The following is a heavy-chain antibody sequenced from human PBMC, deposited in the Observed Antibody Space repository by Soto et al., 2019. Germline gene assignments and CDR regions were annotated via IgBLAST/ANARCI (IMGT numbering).Heavy chain of an antibody. V-gene: IGHV3-30*18. D-gene: IGHD3-22*01. CDR1: GFTCSSYG. Sequence: GGSLRLSCAASGFTCSSYGMHWVRQAPGKGLEWVAVISYDGSNKYYADSVKGRFTISRDNSKNTLYLQMNSLRAEDTAVYYCAKAFLTYYYDSSADYWGQGTLVTVSS. CDR3: AKAFLTYYYDSSADY. J-gene: IGHJ4*02. CDR2: ISYDGSNK.